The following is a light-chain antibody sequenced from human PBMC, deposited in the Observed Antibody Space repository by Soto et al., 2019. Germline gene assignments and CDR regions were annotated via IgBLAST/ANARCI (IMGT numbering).Light chain of an antibody. CDR3: QQRSNWPALT. CDR2: DAS. V-gene: IGKV3-11*01. J-gene: IGKJ4*01. CDR1: QSVSSY. Sequence: EIVLTQSPATLSLSPGERATLSCRASQSVSSYLAWYQQEPGQAPRLPIYDASNRATGIPARFSGSESGTDFPLTISSREPEDFAVYYWQQRSNWPALTFGGGTKVEIK.